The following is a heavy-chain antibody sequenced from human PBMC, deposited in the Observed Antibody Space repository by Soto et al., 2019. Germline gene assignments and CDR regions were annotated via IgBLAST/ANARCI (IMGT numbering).Heavy chain of an antibody. Sequence: EVQLVESGGGLVQPGGSLRLSCAASGFSFSSYWMHWVSQAPGKGLVWVSRIKTDGSIITYADSVKGRFTISRHNAKNTLYLQMITLRAENTAVSYCARVGQGAWYFELWGRGTLVTVSS. J-gene: IGHJ2*01. CDR3: ARVGQGAWYFEL. CDR1: GFSFSSYW. D-gene: IGHD1-26*01. V-gene: IGHV3-74*01. CDR2: IKTDGSII.